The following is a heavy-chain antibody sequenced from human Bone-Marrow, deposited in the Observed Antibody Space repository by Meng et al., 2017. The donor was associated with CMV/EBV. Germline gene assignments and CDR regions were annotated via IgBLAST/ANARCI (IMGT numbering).Heavy chain of an antibody. V-gene: IGHV4-59*02. CDR1: GGSVTTNY. D-gene: IGHD1-20*01. Sequence: SETLSLTCDVYGGSVTTNYWNWIRQSPGKGLEWIGYIHSGGSADYKPSLKSRVTMSIDTSNNQFSLKLSSVTAADTAVYYCARDLPLYDWNLDAFDVWGQGTMVTVPS. CDR3: ARDLPLYDWNLDAFDV. CDR2: IHSGGSA. J-gene: IGHJ3*01.